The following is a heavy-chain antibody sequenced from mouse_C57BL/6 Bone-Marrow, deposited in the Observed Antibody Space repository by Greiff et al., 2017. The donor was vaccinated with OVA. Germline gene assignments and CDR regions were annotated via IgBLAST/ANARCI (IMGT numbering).Heavy chain of an antibody. CDR3: ARTIRYFDV. Sequence: EVQVVESGGGLVKPGGSLKLSCAASGFTFSSYAMSWVRQTPEKRLEWVATISDGGSYTYYPDNVKGRFTISRDNAKNNLYLQMSHLKSEDTAMYYCARTIRYFDVWGTGTTVTVSS. CDR2: ISDGGSYT. V-gene: IGHV5-4*01. D-gene: IGHD2-12*01. CDR1: GFTFSSYA. J-gene: IGHJ1*03.